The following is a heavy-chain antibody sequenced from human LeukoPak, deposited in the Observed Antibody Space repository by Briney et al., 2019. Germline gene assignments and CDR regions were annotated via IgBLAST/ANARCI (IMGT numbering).Heavy chain of an antibody. CDR2: IYTSGST. CDR1: GGSISSYY. J-gene: IGHJ5*02. D-gene: IGHD2-2*01. V-gene: IGHV4-4*09. Sequence: PSETLSLTCTVSGGSISSYYWNWIRQPPGKGLEWIGYIYTSGSTNYNPSLKSRVTISVDTSKNQFSLKLSSVTAADTAVYYCARLYCSSTSCPIDPWGQGTLVTVSS. CDR3: ARLYCSSTSCPIDP.